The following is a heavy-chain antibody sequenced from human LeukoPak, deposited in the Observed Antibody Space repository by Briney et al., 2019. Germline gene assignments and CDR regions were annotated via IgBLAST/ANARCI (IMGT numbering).Heavy chain of an antibody. V-gene: IGHV1-18*01. J-gene: IGHJ4*02. D-gene: IGHD6-19*01. CDR2: ISAYNGNT. Sequence: ASVKVSCKASGYTFTSYAMHWVRQAPGQGLEWMGWISAYNGNTNYAQKLQGRVTMTTDTSTSTAYMELRSLRSDDTAVYYCARDPGYSSGWYSGHFDYWGQGTLVTVSS. CDR3: ARDPGYSSGWYSGHFDY. CDR1: GYTFTSYA.